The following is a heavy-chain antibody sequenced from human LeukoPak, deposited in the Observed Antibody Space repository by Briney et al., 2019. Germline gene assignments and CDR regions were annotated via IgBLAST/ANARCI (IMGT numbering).Heavy chain of an antibody. Sequence: PSETLSLTCAVSGDSISSDGYSWSWIRQPPGKGLGWIGYIYHSGSTYYTPSLKSRVTISVDRSKNQFSLKLSSVTAADTAVYYCARETRYCSGGSCYSGMDVWGQGTTVTVSS. D-gene: IGHD2-15*01. CDR1: GDSISSDGYS. J-gene: IGHJ6*02. V-gene: IGHV4-30-2*01. CDR3: ARETRYCSGGSCYSGMDV. CDR2: IYHSGST.